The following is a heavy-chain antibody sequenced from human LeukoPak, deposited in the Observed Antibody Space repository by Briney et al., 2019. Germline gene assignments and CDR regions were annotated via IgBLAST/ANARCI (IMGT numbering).Heavy chain of an antibody. CDR1: GFAFSNYE. D-gene: IGHD3-22*01. J-gene: IGHJ4*02. Sequence: PGGSLRLSCTVSGFAFSNYEMNWVRQAPGKGLEWISYISVSGRAMYYADSVKGRFTISRDNAKNSLYLQINSLRVEDTAVYFCVRDGYYDSSAYYSAYYFDYWGQGTLVTVSS. CDR2: ISVSGRAM. V-gene: IGHV3-48*03. CDR3: VRDGYYDSSAYYSAYYFDY.